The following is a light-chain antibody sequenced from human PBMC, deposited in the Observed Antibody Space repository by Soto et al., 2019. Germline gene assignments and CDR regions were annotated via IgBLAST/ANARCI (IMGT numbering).Light chain of an antibody. J-gene: IGKJ5*01. V-gene: IGKV2-28*01. CDR3: MQALQPT. CDR2: LGS. CDR1: QSPLHSNGYNY. Sequence: DIVMTQSPLSLPVTPGEPASISCRSSQSPLHSNGYNYLDWYLQKPGQSPQLLIYLGSNLASGVHDRLRGRGSGTDFTLKISRVEAEDVGVYYCMQALQPTFGQGTRLEIK.